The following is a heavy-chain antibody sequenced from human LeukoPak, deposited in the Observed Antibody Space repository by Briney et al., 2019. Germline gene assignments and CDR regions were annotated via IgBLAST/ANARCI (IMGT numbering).Heavy chain of an antibody. Sequence: GGSLRLSCAASGSTLSMYEMNWGRQAPEKGLEWVSYISISGSTIYYADSVKGRFTISRDNAKNSLYLQMTRLRAQDTAVYYCARDVLTYYYDSSGYYYAAPFDYWGQGTLVTVSS. CDR2: ISISGSTI. CDR1: GSTLSMYE. V-gene: IGHV3-48*03. D-gene: IGHD3-22*01. J-gene: IGHJ4*02. CDR3: ARDVLTYYYDSSGYYYAAPFDY.